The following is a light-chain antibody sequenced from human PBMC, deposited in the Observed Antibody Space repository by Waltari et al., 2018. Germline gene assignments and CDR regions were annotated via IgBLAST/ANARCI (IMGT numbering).Light chain of an antibody. Sequence: DVVMTQSPLSLPVTLGQPASISCRSSQSLVYSDGNTYLNWCQQRPGQSPRRLIYKVSNRDSGVPDRFSGSGSGTDFTLKISRVEAEDVGVYYCMQGTHWPWTFDQGTKVEIK. J-gene: IGKJ1*01. CDR1: QSLVYSDGNTY. V-gene: IGKV2-30*01. CDR3: MQGTHWPWT. CDR2: KVS.